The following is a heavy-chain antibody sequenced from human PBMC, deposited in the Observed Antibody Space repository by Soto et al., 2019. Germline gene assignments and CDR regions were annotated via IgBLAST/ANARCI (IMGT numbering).Heavy chain of an antibody. CDR1: GFTFSDHY. Sequence: EVQLVESGGGLVQPGGSLRLSCAASGFTFSDHYMDWVRQAPGKGLEWVGRTRNKANSYTTEYAESVKGRFTISRDDSKNSLYLQMNSLKTEDTAVYYCARVDHNDGYTYCFDPWGQGTLVTVSS. D-gene: IGHD5-18*01. V-gene: IGHV3-72*01. CDR3: ARVDHNDGYTYCFDP. CDR2: TRNKANSYTT. J-gene: IGHJ5*02.